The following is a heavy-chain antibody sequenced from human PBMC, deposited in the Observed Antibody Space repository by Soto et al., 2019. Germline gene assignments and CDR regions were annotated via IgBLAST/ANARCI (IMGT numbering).Heavy chain of an antibody. D-gene: IGHD3-9*01. V-gene: IGHV3-33*01. CDR3: ARLLTGSIKY. CDR2: IWYDGSNK. J-gene: IGHJ4*02. Sequence: PGGSLRLSCAASGFTFSSYGMHWVRQAPGKGLEWVAVIWYDGSNKYYADSVKGRFTISRDNSKNTLYLQLTGLRAEDTAVYYCARLLTGSIKYWGQGTLVTVSS. CDR1: GFTFSSYG.